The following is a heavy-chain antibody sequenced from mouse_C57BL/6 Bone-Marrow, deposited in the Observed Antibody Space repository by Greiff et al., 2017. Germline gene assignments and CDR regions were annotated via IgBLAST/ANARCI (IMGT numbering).Heavy chain of an antibody. J-gene: IGHJ4*01. CDR3: ARGRGYYGNQAMDY. D-gene: IGHD2-1*01. CDR2: IDPSDSYT. V-gene: IGHV1-50*01. Sequence: QVQLQQPGAELVKPGASVKLSCKASGYTFTSYWMQWVKQRPGQGLEWIGEIDPSDSYTNYNQKFKGKATLTVDTSSSTAYMQLSSLTSEDSAVYYCARGRGYYGNQAMDYWGQGTSVTVSS. CDR1: GYTFTSYW.